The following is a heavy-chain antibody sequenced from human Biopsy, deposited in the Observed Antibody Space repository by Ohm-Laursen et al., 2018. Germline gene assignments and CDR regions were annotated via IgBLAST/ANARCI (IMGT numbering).Heavy chain of an antibody. CDR3: ARDMRTTGWPYFDY. J-gene: IGHJ4*02. CDR1: GYSIIPSGPEN. Sequence: SDTLSLTCTLSGYSIIPSGPENWSWIRQPPGQGLQYIGFIYSGGNTNYNPSLRSRVTMSVDTSKNQFSLRLNSVTAADTAVYYCARDMRTTGWPYFDYWGQGILVTVSS. D-gene: IGHD2/OR15-2a*01. CDR2: IYSGGNT. V-gene: IGHV4-61*01.